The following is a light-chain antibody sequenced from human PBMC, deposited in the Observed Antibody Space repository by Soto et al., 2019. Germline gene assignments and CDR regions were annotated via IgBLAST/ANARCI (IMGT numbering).Light chain of an antibody. V-gene: IGKV3-11*01. J-gene: IGKJ5*01. CDR1: QSVSSY. CDR3: QQRSIWPIT. Sequence: EIVLTQSPATLSLSPGERATLSCRASQSVSSYLAWYQQKPGQAPRLLIYDASNRATCIPARFSGSGSGTDFTPTISSLETEDFAVYDCQQRSIWPITFGQGTRLDIK. CDR2: DAS.